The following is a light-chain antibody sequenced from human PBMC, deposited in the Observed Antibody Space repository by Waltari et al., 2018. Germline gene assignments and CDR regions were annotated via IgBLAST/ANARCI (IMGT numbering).Light chain of an antibody. V-gene: IGKV1-5*01. CDR2: KIS. Sequence: DLQLTQSRSSLSASVGDRVHITCLASQSIDYCLAWYQQRPGKAPKLRIHKISTLQSVVPSRFSGSGSVTEFTLTIASLHPDDFATYYCQRYNSYPLYTFGQGTRVEIK. J-gene: IGKJ2*01. CDR1: QSIDYC. CDR3: QRYNSYPLYT.